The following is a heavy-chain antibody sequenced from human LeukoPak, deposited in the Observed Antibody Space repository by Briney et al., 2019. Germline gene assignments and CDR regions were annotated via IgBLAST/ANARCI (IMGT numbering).Heavy chain of an antibody. Sequence: GESLKISCKGSGYSFTSYWISWVRQMPGKGLEWMGRIDPSDSYTNYSPSFQGHVTISADKSISTAYLQWGSLKASDTAMYYCARPYDSSGYAGYWGQGTLVTVSS. CDR2: IDPSDSYT. D-gene: IGHD3-22*01. CDR3: ARPYDSSGYAGY. V-gene: IGHV5-10-1*01. CDR1: GYSFTSYW. J-gene: IGHJ4*02.